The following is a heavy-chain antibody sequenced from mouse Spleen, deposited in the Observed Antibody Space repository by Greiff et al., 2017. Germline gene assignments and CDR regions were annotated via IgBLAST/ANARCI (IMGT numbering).Heavy chain of an antibody. CDR3: AREGLRLAWFAY. J-gene: IGHJ3*01. Sequence: VMLVESGPELVKPGASVKISCKASGYAFSSSWMNWVKQRPGKGLEWIGRIYPGDGDTNYNGKFKGKATLTADKSSSTAYMQLSSLTSEDSAVYFCAREGLRLAWFAYWGQGTLVTVSA. CDR2: IYPGDGDT. V-gene: IGHV1-82*01. D-gene: IGHD1-2*01. CDR1: GYAFSSSW.